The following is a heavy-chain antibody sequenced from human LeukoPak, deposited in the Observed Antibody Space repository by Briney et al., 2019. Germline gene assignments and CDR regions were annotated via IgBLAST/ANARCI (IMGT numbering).Heavy chain of an antibody. CDR2: INHSGST. D-gene: IGHD2-15*01. Sequence: SETLSLTCAVYGGSFSGYYWSWIRQPPGKGLEWIGEINHSGSTNYNPSLKSRVTISVDTSNNQFSLNLSSVTAADTAVYYCARRLSVSLVAPTFGMDVWGQGTTVTVSS. CDR1: GGSFSGYY. CDR3: ARRLSVSLVAPTFGMDV. V-gene: IGHV4-34*01. J-gene: IGHJ6*02.